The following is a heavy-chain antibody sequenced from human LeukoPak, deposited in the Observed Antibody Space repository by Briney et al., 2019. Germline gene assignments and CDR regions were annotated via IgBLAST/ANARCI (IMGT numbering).Heavy chain of an antibody. CDR1: GFTFSSYA. Sequence: GGSLRLSCAASGFTFSSYAMSWVRQAPGKGLEWVSAISGSGGSTYYADSVKGRFTISRDNSKNTLYLQMNSLRAEDTAVYYCAKDPATDIVVVVAASTGGYWGQGTLVTVPS. J-gene: IGHJ4*02. CDR3: AKDPATDIVVVVAASTGGY. CDR2: ISGSGGST. V-gene: IGHV3-23*01. D-gene: IGHD2-15*01.